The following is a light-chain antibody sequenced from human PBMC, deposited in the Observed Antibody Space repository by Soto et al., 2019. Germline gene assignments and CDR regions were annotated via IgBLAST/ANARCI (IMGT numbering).Light chain of an antibody. CDR3: MQGTYWWT. J-gene: IGKJ1*01. Sequence: DVVLTQSPLSLPVTLGQPASISCMSNQSLVSTDGHTYLNWFQQRPGLSPRRLIHEVSNRDSGVSERFSGSGSDTDFTLKISRVEAEDVSIYFCMQGTYWWTFGQGTKVEIK. CDR2: EVS. CDR1: QSLVSTDGHTY. V-gene: IGKV2-30*01.